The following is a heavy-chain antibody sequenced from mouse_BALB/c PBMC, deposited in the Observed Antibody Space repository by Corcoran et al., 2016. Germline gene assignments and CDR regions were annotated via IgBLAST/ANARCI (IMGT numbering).Heavy chain of an antibody. V-gene: IGHV1-26*01. CDR3: ARDRYWYFDG. CDR1: GYTFTDYY. CDR2: INPNNGGT. J-gene: IGHJ1*01. Sequence: ELLLQQSGTELVKRGASLKMSCKASGYTFTDYYLKWVKQRHGKSLEWIGDINPNNGGTSYNQKFKGKATLTVDKSSSTAYMQLNSLTSDDAAVYYCARDRYWYFDGWGAGTTVIVSS. D-gene: IGHD2-14*01.